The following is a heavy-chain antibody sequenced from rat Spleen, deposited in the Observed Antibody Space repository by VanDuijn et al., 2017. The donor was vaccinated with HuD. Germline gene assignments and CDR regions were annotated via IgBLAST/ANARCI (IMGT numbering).Heavy chain of an antibody. V-gene: IGHV5-29*01. CDR2: IIYGGSRT. J-gene: IGHJ2*01. Sequence: EVQLVESGGGLVQPGRSLKLSCAASGFTFSDYGVAWVRQAPTTGLEWVATIIYGGSRTYYRDSVKGRFTISRNNAKSTLYLQMDSLRSEDTATYYCASHWGRAYFDYWGQGVMVAVSS. CDR1: GFTFSDYG. D-gene: IGHD5-1*01. CDR3: ASHWGRAYFDY.